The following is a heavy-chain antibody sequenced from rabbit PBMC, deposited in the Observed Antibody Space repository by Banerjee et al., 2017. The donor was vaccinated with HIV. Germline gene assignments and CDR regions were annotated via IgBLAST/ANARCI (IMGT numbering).Heavy chain of an antibody. V-gene: IGHV1S45*01. CDR2: IGAGSGNA. J-gene: IGHJ4*01. D-gene: IGHD1-1*01. CDR1: GFSFSSGYY. CDR3: AKSDDVNSGYYL. Sequence: QEQLEESGGGLVKPGASLTLTCTASGFSFSSGYYMCWVRQAPGKGLEWIACIGAGSGNAYYASWAKGRFTGSKTSSTTVTLQMTSLTAADTATYFCAKSDDVNSGYYLWGPGTLVPS.